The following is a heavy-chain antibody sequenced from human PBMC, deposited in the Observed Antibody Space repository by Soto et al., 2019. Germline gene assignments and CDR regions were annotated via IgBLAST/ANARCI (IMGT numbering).Heavy chain of an antibody. CDR1: GGTFSSYA. Sequence: SVKVSCKASGGTFSSYAISWVRQAPGQGLEWMGGIIPIFGTANYAQKSQGRVTITADESTSTAYMELSSLRSEDTAVYYCAMDWNSSPMGAFDIWGQGTMVTVSS. D-gene: IGHD6-13*01. CDR2: IIPIFGTA. J-gene: IGHJ3*02. V-gene: IGHV1-69*13. CDR3: AMDWNSSPMGAFDI.